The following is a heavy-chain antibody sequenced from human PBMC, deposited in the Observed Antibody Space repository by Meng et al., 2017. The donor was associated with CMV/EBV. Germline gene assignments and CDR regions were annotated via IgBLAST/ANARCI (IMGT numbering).Heavy chain of an antibody. Sequence: ASVKVSCKASGYTFTGYYMHWVRQAPGQGLEWMGWINPNSGGTNYAQKFQGRVTMTRDTSISTAYMELSRLRSDDTAVYYCARDGPDFPGPADAFDIWGQGTMVTVSS. V-gene: IGHV1-2*02. J-gene: IGHJ3*02. CDR1: GYTFTGYY. CDR3: ARDGPDFPGPADAFDI. CDR2: INPNSGGT. D-gene: IGHD1-14*01.